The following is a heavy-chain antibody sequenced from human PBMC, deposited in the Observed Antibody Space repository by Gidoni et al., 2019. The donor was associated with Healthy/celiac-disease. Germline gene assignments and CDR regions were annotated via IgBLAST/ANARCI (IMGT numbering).Heavy chain of an antibody. CDR1: GFPFIRYA. J-gene: IGHJ4*02. CDR2: ISGSGGST. D-gene: IGHD1-26*01. V-gene: IGHV3-23*01. Sequence: EVQLFESGGGLVQPGGSLRISCAASGFPFIRYAMRWVRPAPGKGLEWVSAISGSGGSTYYADSVKGRFTISRDNSKNTLYLQMNSLRAEDTAVYYCAKVWPSRIKAGATGYFDYWGQGTLVTVS. CDR3: AKVWPSRIKAGATGYFDY.